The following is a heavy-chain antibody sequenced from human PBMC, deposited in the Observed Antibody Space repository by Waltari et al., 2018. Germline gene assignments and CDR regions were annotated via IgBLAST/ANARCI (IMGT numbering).Heavy chain of an antibody. Sequence: QVQLQESGPGLVNPSETLSLRCTVSGGSISSYYWSWIRQPPGKGLEWIGYIYYSGSTNYNPSLKSRVTMSVDTSKNQFSLKLSSVTAADTAVYYCARNIWAGYSSSHYGTQKWFFDLWGRGTLVTVSS. CDR2: IYYSGST. V-gene: IGHV4-59*01. D-gene: IGHD6-19*01. J-gene: IGHJ2*01. CDR1: GGSISSYY. CDR3: ARNIWAGYSSSHYGTQKWFFDL.